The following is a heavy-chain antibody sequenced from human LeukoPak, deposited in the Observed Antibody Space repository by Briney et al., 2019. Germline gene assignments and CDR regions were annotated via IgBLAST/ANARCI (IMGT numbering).Heavy chain of an antibody. Sequence: PSETLSLTCTVSGGSISSSSYYWGWIRQPPGKGLEWIGSIYYSGSTYYNPSLKSRVTISVDTSKNQFSLKLSSVTAADTAVYYCARRTRSALIDWGQGTLVTVSS. J-gene: IGHJ4*02. CDR3: ARRTRSALID. D-gene: IGHD3-22*01. CDR2: IYYSGST. CDR1: GGSISSSSYY. V-gene: IGHV4-39*01.